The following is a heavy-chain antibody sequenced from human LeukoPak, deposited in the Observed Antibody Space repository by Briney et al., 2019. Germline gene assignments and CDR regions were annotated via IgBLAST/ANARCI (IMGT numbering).Heavy chain of an antibody. D-gene: IGHD3-22*01. Sequence: ASLKVSCKASGYTFTDYYLHWVRQAPGQGLEWMGWINPNSGGTNYAQKLQGRVTITTDTSTSTAYMELRSLRSDDTAVYYCARDSGGDLYKLVTTEADYWGQGTLVTVSP. CDR1: GYTFTDYY. CDR3: ARDSGGDLYKLVTTEADY. J-gene: IGHJ4*02. CDR2: INPNSGGT. V-gene: IGHV1-2*02.